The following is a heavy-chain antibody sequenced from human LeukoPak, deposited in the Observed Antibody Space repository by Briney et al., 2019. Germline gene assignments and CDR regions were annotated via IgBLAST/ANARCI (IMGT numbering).Heavy chain of an antibody. D-gene: IGHD4-23*01. CDR2: ISAYNGNT. V-gene: IGHV1-18*01. CDR3: ARWPVVTPEDY. CDR1: GYTFTSYG. J-gene: IGHJ4*02. Sequence: GSAVKVSCKASGYTFTSYGISWVRQAPGQGLEWMGWISAYNGNTNYAQKLQGRVTMTTDTSTSTAYMELRSLRSDDTAVYYCARWPVVTPEDYWGQGTLVTVSS.